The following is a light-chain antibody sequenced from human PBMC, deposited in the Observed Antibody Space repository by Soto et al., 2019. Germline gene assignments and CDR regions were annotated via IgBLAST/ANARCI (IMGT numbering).Light chain of an antibody. Sequence: QSALTQPASVSGSPGQSITISCTGTSSDVGGYNYVSWYQQYPGKAPKVVIYDVDNRPSGVSHRFSGSKSGNTASLTISGLQAEDEADHDCSSYTSSSTRFFGTGTKLTVL. CDR3: SSYTSSSTRF. J-gene: IGLJ1*01. CDR1: SSDVGGYNY. V-gene: IGLV2-14*03. CDR2: DVD.